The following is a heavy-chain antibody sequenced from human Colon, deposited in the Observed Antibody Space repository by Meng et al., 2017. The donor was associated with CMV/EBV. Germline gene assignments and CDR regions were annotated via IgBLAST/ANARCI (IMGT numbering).Heavy chain of an antibody. Sequence: LPCAGSGASISSSNWWTWVRQPPGKGLEWIGEIHHTGSSNYNPSLKGRVTISVDKSNNHFSLRLTSVTAADSAVYFCARDAHFGVADYWGQGTLVTVSS. J-gene: IGHJ4*02. CDR2: IHHTGSS. CDR3: ARDAHFGVADY. D-gene: IGHD3-3*01. V-gene: IGHV4-4*01. CDR1: GASISSSNW.